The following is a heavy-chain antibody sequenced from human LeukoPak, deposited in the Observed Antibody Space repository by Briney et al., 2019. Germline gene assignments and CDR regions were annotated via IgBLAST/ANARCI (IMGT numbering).Heavy chain of an antibody. CDR2: ISSSSSYI. J-gene: IGHJ4*02. Sequence: GGSLRLSCAASEFTFSSYTMNWVRQAPGKGLEWVSSISSSSSYIHYVDSVKGRFTISRDNAKNSLYLQMNSLRAEDTAVYYCARARRDCSGGSCYSYYFDFWGQGTLVTVSS. CDR1: EFTFSSYT. CDR3: ARARRDCSGGSCYSYYFDF. V-gene: IGHV3-21*01. D-gene: IGHD2-15*01.